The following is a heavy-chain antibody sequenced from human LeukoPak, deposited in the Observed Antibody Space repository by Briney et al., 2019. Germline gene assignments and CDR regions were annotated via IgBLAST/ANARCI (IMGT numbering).Heavy chain of an antibody. CDR2: IHPADSST. J-gene: IGHJ4*02. Sequence: KCGESLKISCKGSGYSFTSYWIGWVRQMPGKGLEWMGIIHPADSSTTYSPSFQGQVTISADKSISTAYLQWNSLKASDTAMYYCARTLDDSSGWPLDSWGQGTLVTVSS. CDR3: ARTLDDSSGWPLDS. CDR1: GYSFTSYW. V-gene: IGHV5-51*01. D-gene: IGHD3-22*01.